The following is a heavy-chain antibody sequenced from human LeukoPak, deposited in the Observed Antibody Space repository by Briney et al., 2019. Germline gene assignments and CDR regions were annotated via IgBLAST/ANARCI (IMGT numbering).Heavy chain of an antibody. CDR3: AKYGYSVSYFDY. Sequence: GSLRLSCAASGFTFSSYAMSWVRQAPGKGLEWVSAISGSGGSTYYADSVKGRFTISRDNSKNTLYLQMNSLRAEDTAVYYCAKYGYSVSYFDYWGQGTLVTVSS. CDR1: GFTFSSYA. J-gene: IGHJ4*02. D-gene: IGHD2-15*01. CDR2: ISGSGGST. V-gene: IGHV3-23*01.